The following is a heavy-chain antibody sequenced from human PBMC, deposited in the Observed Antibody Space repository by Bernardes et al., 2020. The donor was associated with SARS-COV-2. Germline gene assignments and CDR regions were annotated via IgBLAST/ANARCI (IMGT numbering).Heavy chain of an antibody. Sequence: ASVKVSCKASGYTFTSYGISWVRQAPGKGLEWMGWISAYNDNTNYPQKLQGRVTMTTDTSTSTAYMELRSLRSDDTAVYYCAREDIGYCSGGSCQPFDYWGQGTLVTVSS. J-gene: IGHJ4*02. CDR2: ISAYNDNT. D-gene: IGHD2-15*01. CDR3: AREDIGYCSGGSCQPFDY. V-gene: IGHV1-18*01. CDR1: GYTFTSYG.